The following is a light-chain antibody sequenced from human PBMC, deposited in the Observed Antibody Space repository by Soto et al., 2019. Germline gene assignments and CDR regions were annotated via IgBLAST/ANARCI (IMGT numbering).Light chain of an antibody. V-gene: IGLV1-36*01. Sequence: QSVLTQPPSVSAAPRQRVTISCSGSRSNVGDNAVNWYQQFPGKAPKLLIYYDDLLTSGVSDRFSGSKSGTSASLAISGLQSEDEGDYYCEAWDDSLNGWVFGGGTKLTVL. J-gene: IGLJ3*02. CDR2: YDD. CDR1: RSNVGDNA. CDR3: EAWDDSLNGWV.